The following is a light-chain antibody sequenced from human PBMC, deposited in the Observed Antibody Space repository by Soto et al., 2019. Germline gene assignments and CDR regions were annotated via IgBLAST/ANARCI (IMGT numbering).Light chain of an antibody. CDR3: QQYDTYPWT. CDR2: KAS. J-gene: IGKJ1*01. Sequence: IQMTQSPSTLSASVGDRVTITCRASQSISSWLAWYQQKPGKAPKVLIYKASSLESGVPSRFSGSGSGTEFNLTISSLQPDDLATYYCQQYDTYPWTFGQGT. V-gene: IGKV1-5*03. CDR1: QSISSW.